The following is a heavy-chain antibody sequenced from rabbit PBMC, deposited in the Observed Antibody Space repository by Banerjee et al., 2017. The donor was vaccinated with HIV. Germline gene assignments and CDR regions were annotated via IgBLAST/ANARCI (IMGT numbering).Heavy chain of an antibody. J-gene: IGHJ4*01. Sequence: QEQLVESGGGLVQPGGSLKLSCTASGFSFSNKAVMCWVRQAPGKGLEWIACINTSSGITVYATWAKGRFSISKTSWTTVTLQMTSLTAADTATHFCARGDDGHSGSDLWGPGTLVTVS. V-gene: IGHV1S45*01. CDR3: ARGDDGHSGSDL. D-gene: IGHD1-1*01. CDR2: INTSSGIT. CDR1: GFSFSNKAV.